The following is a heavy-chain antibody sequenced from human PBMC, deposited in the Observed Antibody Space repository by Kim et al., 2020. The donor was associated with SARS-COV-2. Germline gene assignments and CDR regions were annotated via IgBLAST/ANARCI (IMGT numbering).Heavy chain of an antibody. CDR3: ARSITIFGVDITFDY. J-gene: IGHJ4*02. V-gene: IGHV4-4*02. D-gene: IGHD3-3*01. Sequence: PSLKRRVTISVDKSKKQFSLKLSSVTAADTAVYYCARSITIFGVDITFDYWGQGTLVTVSS.